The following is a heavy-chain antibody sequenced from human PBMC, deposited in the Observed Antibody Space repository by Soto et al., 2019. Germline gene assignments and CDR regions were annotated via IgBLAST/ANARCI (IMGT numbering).Heavy chain of an antibody. J-gene: IGHJ6*02. CDR1: GFTFSSYA. CDR3: AKGRARAARLFFGSMDV. CDR2: ISGSGGST. D-gene: IGHD6-6*01. Sequence: PGGSLRLSCAASGFTFSSYAMNWVRQAPGKGLEWVSAISGSGGSTYYADSVKGRFTISRDNSKNTLYLQMNSLRAEDTAVYYCAKGRARAARLFFGSMDVWGQGTTVTVSS. V-gene: IGHV3-23*01.